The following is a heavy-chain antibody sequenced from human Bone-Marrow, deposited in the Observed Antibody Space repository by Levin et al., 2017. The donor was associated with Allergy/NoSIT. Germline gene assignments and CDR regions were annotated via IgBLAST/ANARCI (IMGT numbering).Heavy chain of an antibody. J-gene: IGHJ4*02. D-gene: IGHD4-17*01. CDR1: GFTFSNYG. CDR2: IWNDGSNK. Sequence: GESLKISCAASGFTFSNYGMHWVRQAPGKGLEWVAVIWNDGSNKYYADSVKGRFAISRDNSKNTLYLQMNSLRAEDTAVYYCARVRGDGDYIFDYWGQGTLVTVSS. CDR3: ARVRGDGDYIFDY. V-gene: IGHV3-33*01.